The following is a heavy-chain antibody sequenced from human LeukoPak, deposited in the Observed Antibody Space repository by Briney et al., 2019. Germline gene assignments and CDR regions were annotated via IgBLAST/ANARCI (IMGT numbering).Heavy chain of an antibody. CDR3: AKSPGLAVAGTDC. Sequence: GGTLRLSCAASGFTFSNYAMTWVRQAPGKGLEWVSAISGSGGSTYYADSVRGRFTISRDNSKTTLYLQMNSLRAEDTAVYYCAKSPGLAVAGTDCWGQGTLVTVSS. V-gene: IGHV3-23*01. CDR1: GFTFSNYA. CDR2: ISGSGGST. J-gene: IGHJ4*02. D-gene: IGHD6-19*01.